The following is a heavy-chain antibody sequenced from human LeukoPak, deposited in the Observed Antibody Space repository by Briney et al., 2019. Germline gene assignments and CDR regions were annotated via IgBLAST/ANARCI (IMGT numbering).Heavy chain of an antibody. V-gene: IGHV1-69*05. J-gene: IGHJ4*02. CDR1: GGTFSSYA. D-gene: IGHD3-3*01. CDR2: IIPIFGTA. Sequence: GASVKVSCKASGGTFSSYAISWVRQAPGQGLEWMGGIIPIFGTANYAQKFQGRVTITTDESTSTAYMELRSLRSDDTAVYYCARDQDFWSGYYKYWGQGTLVTVSS. CDR3: ARDQDFWSGYYKY.